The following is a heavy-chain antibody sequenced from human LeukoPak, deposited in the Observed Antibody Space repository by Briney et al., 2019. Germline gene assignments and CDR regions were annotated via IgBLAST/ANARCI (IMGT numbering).Heavy chain of an antibody. Sequence: ASEKVSCKVSGYTLTELSMHWVRQAPGKGLEWMGGFDPEDGETIYAQKFQGRVTMTEDTSTDTAYMELSSLRSEDTAVYYCATDYGDVYAFDIWGQGTMVTVSS. CDR3: ATDYGDVYAFDI. V-gene: IGHV1-24*01. CDR2: FDPEDGET. D-gene: IGHD4-17*01. CDR1: GYTLTELS. J-gene: IGHJ3*02.